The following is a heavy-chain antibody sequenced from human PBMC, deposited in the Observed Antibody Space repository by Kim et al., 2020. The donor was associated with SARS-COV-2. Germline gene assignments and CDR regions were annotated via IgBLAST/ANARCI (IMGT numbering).Heavy chain of an antibody. V-gene: IGHV4-4*07. Sequence: SETLSLTCTVSGGSISSYYWSWIRQPAGKGLEWIGRIYTSGSTNYNPSLKSRVTMSVDTSKNQFSLKLSSVTAADTALYYCAREGWGDGGSFPDYYYGMDVWGQGTTVTVTS. CDR3: AREGWGDGGSFPDYYYGMDV. CDR2: IYTSGST. CDR1: GGSISSYY. J-gene: IGHJ6*02. D-gene: IGHD1-26*01.